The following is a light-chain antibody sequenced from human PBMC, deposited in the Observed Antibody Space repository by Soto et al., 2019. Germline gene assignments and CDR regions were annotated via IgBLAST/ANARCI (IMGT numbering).Light chain of an antibody. CDR3: QQYGSSLL. CDR2: GAS. J-gene: IGKJ4*01. CDR1: QSVSSTY. Sequence: EIVLTQSPGTLSLSPGERATLSCRASQSVSSTYLAWYQQKPGQAPRLVIYGASSRATGIPVRFSGSGSGTDFTLTSSRLEPEDFAVYYCQQYGSSLLFGGGTKVEIK. V-gene: IGKV3-20*01.